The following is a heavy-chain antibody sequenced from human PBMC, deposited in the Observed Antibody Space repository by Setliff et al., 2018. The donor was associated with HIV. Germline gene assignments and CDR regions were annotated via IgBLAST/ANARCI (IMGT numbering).Heavy chain of an antibody. V-gene: IGHV4-4*07. CDR3: TRDLWGDDYYYNNMDV. J-gene: IGHJ6*03. Sequence: SETLSLTCSVSGASITSHNWGWIRQAAGKGLEWIGRIYTRGNTNYNPSLRSRVTMSVDTSKNQFALKVTSVTAADTAVYYCTRDLWGDDYYYNNMDVWGKGTTVTVSS. CDR1: GASITSHN. CDR2: IYTRGNT. D-gene: IGHD2-21*02.